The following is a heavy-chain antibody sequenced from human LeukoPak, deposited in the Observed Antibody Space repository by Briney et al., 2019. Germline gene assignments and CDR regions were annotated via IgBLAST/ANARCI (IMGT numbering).Heavy chain of an antibody. CDR1: GDSISMHY. Sequence: PSETLSLTCSVSGDSISMHYWSWIRQPPGKRLEWIGYIDHTGSTNYDPSLNSRVTISRDTSKNHFSLELSSVTAADTAVYFCARGRVSSSSWSSTYYYYFYMDVWGKGTTVTVSS. CDR2: IDHTGST. D-gene: IGHD6-13*01. J-gene: IGHJ6*03. CDR3: ARGRVSSSSWSSTYYYYFYMDV. V-gene: IGHV4-59*11.